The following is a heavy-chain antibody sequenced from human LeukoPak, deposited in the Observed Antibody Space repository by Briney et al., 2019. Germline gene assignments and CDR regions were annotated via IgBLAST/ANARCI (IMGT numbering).Heavy chain of an antibody. CDR3: VRDKYYYDSSGYYKFDP. CDR2: INYSGST. V-gene: IGHV4-59*12. J-gene: IGHJ5*02. CDR1: GDSINNYY. Sequence: SETLSLTCTVSGDSINNYYWSWIRQPPGKGLEWIGNINYSGSTNSNPSLKSRVTMSVDTSKNQFSLKLSSVTAADTAVYYCVRDKYYYDSSGYYKFDPWGQGTLVTVSS. D-gene: IGHD3-22*01.